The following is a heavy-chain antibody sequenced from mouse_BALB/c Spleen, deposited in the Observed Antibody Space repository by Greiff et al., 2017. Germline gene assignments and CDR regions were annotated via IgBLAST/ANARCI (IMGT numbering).Heavy chain of an antibody. CDR3: ARENYYAMDY. J-gene: IGHJ4*01. CDR2: IYPGGGYT. CDR1: GYTFTNYW. V-gene: IGHV1-63*02. Sequence: VMLVESGAELVRPGTSVKISCKASGYTFTNYWLGWVKQRPGHGLEWIGDIYPGGGYTNYNEKFKGKATLTADTSSSTAYMQLSSLTSEDSAVYFCARENYYAMDYWGQGTSVTVSS.